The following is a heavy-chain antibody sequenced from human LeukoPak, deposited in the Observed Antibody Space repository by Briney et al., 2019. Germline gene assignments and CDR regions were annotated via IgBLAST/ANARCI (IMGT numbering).Heavy chain of an antibody. V-gene: IGHV1-18*01. CDR3: ARDTDSSGWSGAFDF. CDR1: GYTFTSYG. J-gene: IGHJ3*01. CDR2: ISAYNGNT. D-gene: IGHD6-19*01. Sequence: GASVKVSCKASGYTFTSYGISWVRQAPGQGLEWMGWISAYNGNTNYAQKLQGRVTMTRDTSTSTVHMELSSLRSEDTAMYYCARDTDSSGWSGAFDFWGQGTMVTVSS.